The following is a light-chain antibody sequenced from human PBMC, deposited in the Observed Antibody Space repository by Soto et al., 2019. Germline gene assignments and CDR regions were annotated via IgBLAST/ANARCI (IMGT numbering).Light chain of an antibody. CDR3: QPYGTSPYT. Sequence: EIVLTQSPGTLSLSPGERATLSCRASQSVSSNYLAWYQKKPGQAPRLLIYGASNRANGIPDRFSGSGSGTDFTLTISNVEPEDFEVYYCQPYGTSPYTFGQGTKVDIK. J-gene: IGKJ2*01. CDR1: QSVSSNY. V-gene: IGKV3-20*01. CDR2: GAS.